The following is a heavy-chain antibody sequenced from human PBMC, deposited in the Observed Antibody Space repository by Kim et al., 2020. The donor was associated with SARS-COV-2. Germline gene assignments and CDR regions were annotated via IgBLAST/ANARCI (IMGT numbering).Heavy chain of an antibody. CDR2: IYYSGST. Sequence: SETLSLTCTVSGGSISSGGYYWSWIRQHPGKGLEWIGYIYYSGSTYYNPSLKSRVTISVDTSKNQFSLKLSSVTAADTAVYYCARVFRHWYFDLWGRGTLVTVSS. V-gene: IGHV4-31*03. CDR1: GGSISSGGYY. CDR3: ARVFRHWYFDL. D-gene: IGHD2-21*01. J-gene: IGHJ2*01.